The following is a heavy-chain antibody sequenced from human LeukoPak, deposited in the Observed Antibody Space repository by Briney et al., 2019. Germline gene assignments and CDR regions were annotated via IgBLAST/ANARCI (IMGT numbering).Heavy chain of an antibody. CDR1: GFSFSTYT. Sequence: PGGSLRLSCAASGFSFSTYTMNWVRQPPGKGLEWVSSITGSGRDMYYADSVKGRFTISRDNTKNSLFLQMNSLRAEDTAVYYCARGGGCHRTNCYWADYWGQGTLVTVSS. CDR2: ITGSGRDM. V-gene: IGHV3-21*01. J-gene: IGHJ4*02. CDR3: ARGGGCHRTNCYWADY. D-gene: IGHD2-2*01.